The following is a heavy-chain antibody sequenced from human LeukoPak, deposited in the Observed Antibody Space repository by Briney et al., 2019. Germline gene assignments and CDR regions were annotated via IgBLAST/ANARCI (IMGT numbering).Heavy chain of an antibody. D-gene: IGHD6-19*01. CDR3: AKTGPIGWDAFDI. Sequence: SGGSLRLSCAASGFPFSNYAMSWVRQAPGKGLEWVSIIIGSGSTYYADSVKGRFTISRDSSKSTLSLQMNSLRAEDTAVYYCAKTGPIGWDAFDIWGQGTMVTVSS. V-gene: IGHV3-23*01. J-gene: IGHJ3*02. CDR2: IIGSGST. CDR1: GFPFSNYA.